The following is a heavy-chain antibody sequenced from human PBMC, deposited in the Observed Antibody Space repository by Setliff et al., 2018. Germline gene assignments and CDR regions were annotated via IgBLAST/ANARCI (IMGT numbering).Heavy chain of an antibody. Sequence: SETLSLTCTVSGGSISSGDYYWSWIRQPPGKGLEWIGYIYYSGSTYYNPSLKSRVTISVNTSKNQFSLKLSSVTAADTAVYYCARAHSDIVVVPAAMRDAFDIWGQGTMVTVSS. CDR3: ARAHSDIVVVPAAMRDAFDI. J-gene: IGHJ3*02. V-gene: IGHV4-30-4*08. CDR2: IYYSGST. D-gene: IGHD2-2*01. CDR1: GGSISSGDYY.